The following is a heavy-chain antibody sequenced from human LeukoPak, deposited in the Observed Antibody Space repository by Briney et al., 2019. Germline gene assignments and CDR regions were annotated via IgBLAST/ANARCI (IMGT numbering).Heavy chain of an antibody. D-gene: IGHD3-16*01. V-gene: IGHV3-74*01. CDR2: INRDGSST. J-gene: IGHJ4*02. Sequence: GGSLRLSCAASGFTFSNYWMHWVRQVPGKGLVWVSRINRDGSSTGYSNSVKGRFTISRDNPKNTLHLQMNSLRVDDTAVYYCARGEYTYGLDWGQGTLVTVFS. CDR3: ARGEYTYGLD. CDR1: GFTFSNYW.